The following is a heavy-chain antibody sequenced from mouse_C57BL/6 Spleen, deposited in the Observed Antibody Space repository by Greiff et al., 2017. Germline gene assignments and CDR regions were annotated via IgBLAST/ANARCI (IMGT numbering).Heavy chain of an antibody. D-gene: IGHD2-3*01. Sequence: QVQLQQSGAELARPGASVKLSCKASGYTFTSYGISWVKQRTGQGLEWIGEIYPRSGYTYYNEKFKGKATLTADKSSSTAYMELRSLTSEDSAVYVCARWLLDYYAMDYWGQGTSVTVAS. CDR3: ARWLLDYYAMDY. J-gene: IGHJ4*01. CDR2: IYPRSGYT. V-gene: IGHV1-81*01. CDR1: GYTFTSYG.